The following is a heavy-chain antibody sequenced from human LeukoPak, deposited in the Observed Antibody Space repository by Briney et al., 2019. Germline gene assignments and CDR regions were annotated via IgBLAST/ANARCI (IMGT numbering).Heavy chain of an antibody. D-gene: IGHD3-10*01. Sequence: GGSLRLSCAASGFTFSNCGMSWVRQTPGRGWEWVSAISGSGDSTYYADSVKGRFTVSRDNYKNTLYLQMNSLRAEDTAVYYCASHYGSGSWNWLDPWGQGTLVTVSS. J-gene: IGHJ5*02. CDR3: ASHYGSGSWNWLDP. V-gene: IGHV3-23*01. CDR1: GFTFSNCG. CDR2: ISGSGDST.